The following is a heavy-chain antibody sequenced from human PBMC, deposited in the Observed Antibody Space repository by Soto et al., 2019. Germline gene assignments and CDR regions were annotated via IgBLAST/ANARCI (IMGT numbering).Heavy chain of an antibody. D-gene: IGHD5-18*01. CDR1: GGTFSSYA. J-gene: IGHJ4*02. CDR3: AVRDTAMFNLNHHIYYFDY. Sequence: SVKVSCKASGGTFSSYAISWVRQAPGQGLEWMGGIIPIFGTANYAQKFQGRVTITADESTSTAYMELSSLRSEDTAVYYCAVRDTAMFNLNHHIYYFDYWGQGTLVTGSS. CDR2: IIPIFGTA. V-gene: IGHV1-69*13.